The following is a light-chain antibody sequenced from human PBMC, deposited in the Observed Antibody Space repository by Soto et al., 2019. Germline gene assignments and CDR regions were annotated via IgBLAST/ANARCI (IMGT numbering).Light chain of an antibody. CDR2: GAS. J-gene: IGKJ1*01. V-gene: IGKV3-15*01. CDR1: QSVSSS. Sequence: EIVMTQSPATLSVSPGERATLSCRASQSVSSSLAWYQHKPGQAPRLLIYGASTRATGIPARFSGSGSGTEFTLTISSQQSEDLAVYYCQQYKNWLTWTFGQGTKVQI. CDR3: QQYKNWLTWT.